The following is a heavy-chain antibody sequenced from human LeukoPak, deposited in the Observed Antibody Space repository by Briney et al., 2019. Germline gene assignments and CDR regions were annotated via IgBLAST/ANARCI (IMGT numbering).Heavy chain of an antibody. CDR2: INTNTANP. Sequence: ASVKVSCKASGYTFTSYDINWVRQATGQGLEWMGWINTNTANPTYAQAFTGRFVLSLDTSVSTSYLQISSLKTKDTAVYYCARVRRFLNGGVAGIDYWGQGSLVTVSS. J-gene: IGHJ4*02. V-gene: IGHV7-4-1*02. CDR1: GYTFTSYD. CDR3: ARVRRFLNGGVAGIDY. D-gene: IGHD3-3*01.